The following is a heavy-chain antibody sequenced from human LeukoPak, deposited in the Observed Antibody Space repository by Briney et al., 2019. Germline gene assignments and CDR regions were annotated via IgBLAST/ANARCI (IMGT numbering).Heavy chain of an antibody. CDR2: ISAYNGNT. CDR3: ARDHTPYYDSSGFYP. CDR1: GYTFTSYG. J-gene: IGHJ5*02. V-gene: IGHV1-18*01. Sequence: GASVKVSCKASGYTFTSYGISWVRQAPGQGLEWMGWISAYNGNTNYAQKLQGRVTMTTDTSTSTAYMELRSLRSDDTAVYYCARDHTPYYDSSGFYPWGQGTLVTVSS. D-gene: IGHD3-22*01.